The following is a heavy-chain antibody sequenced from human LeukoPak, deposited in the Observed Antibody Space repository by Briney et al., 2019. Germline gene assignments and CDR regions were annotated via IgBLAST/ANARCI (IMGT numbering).Heavy chain of an antibody. J-gene: IGHJ6*02. CDR2: MNPNSGNT. D-gene: IGHD3-9*01. V-gene: IGHV1-8*01. CDR3: ARLTRYLYGMDV. CDR1: GYGFSSYD. Sequence: GASVKVSCKASGYGFSSYDINWVRQAPGQGLEWMGWMNPNSGNTGYAQKFQGRVTMTRSTSIRTAYMEVKNLTSEDTALYYCARLTRYLYGMDVWGQGSPVIVSS.